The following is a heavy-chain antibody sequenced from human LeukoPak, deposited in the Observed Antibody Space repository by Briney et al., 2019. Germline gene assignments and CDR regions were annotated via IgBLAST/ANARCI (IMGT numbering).Heavy chain of an antibody. CDR3: ARDLESAAGRGGWFDP. CDR1: GGSISSYY. D-gene: IGHD6-13*01. Sequence: PSETLSLTCTVSGGSISSYYWSWIRQPPGKGLEWIGYIYYSGSTNYNPSLKSRVTISVDTSKNQFSLQLSSVTAADTAVYYCARDLESAAGRGGWFDPWGQGTLVTVSS. J-gene: IGHJ5*02. CDR2: IYYSGST. V-gene: IGHV4-59*01.